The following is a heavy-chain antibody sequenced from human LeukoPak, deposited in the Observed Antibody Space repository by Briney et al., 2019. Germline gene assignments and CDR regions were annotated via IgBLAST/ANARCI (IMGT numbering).Heavy chain of an antibody. J-gene: IGHJ4*02. V-gene: IGHV3-49*03. CDR2: IRSKAYGGTT. D-gene: IGHD6-6*01. CDR3: TRREYSSSSLSDY. CDR1: GFTFGDYA. Sequence: GGSLGLSCTASGFTFGDYAMSWFRQAPGKGLEWVGFIRSKAYGGTTEYAASVKGRFTISRDDSKSIAYLQMNSLKTEDTAVYYCTRREYSSSSLSDYWGQGTLVTVSS.